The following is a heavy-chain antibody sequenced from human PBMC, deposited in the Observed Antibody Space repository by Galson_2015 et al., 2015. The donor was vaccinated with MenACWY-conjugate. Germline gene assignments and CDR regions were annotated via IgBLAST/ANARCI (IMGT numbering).Heavy chain of an antibody. D-gene: IGHD3-9*01. J-gene: IGHJ4*02. Sequence: SLRLSCAASGFTFESFAMNWVRQAPGKGLEWVSSISGRDWTTHYADSVKGRFTISRDNSQSTLYLQMDSLRAEETAVYYCAKDRIYTYYDILSSYPSFEDWGQGTLVTVSS. CDR3: AKDRIYTYYDILSSYPSFED. CDR1: GFTFESFA. V-gene: IGHV3-23*01. CDR2: ISGRDWTT.